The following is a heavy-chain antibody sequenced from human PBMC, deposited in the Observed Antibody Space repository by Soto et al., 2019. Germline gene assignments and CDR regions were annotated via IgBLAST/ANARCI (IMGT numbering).Heavy chain of an antibody. CDR3: ARDPPSYCSGGSCYSAYYYYGMDV. CDR1: GFTFSSYW. Sequence: GGSLRLSCAASGFTFSSYWMHWVRQAPGKGLVWVSRINSDGSSTSYADSVKGRFTISRDNAKNTLYLQMNSLRAEDTAVYYCARDPPSYCSGGSCYSAYYYYGMDVWGQGTTVTVSS. V-gene: IGHV3-74*01. J-gene: IGHJ6*02. D-gene: IGHD2-15*01. CDR2: INSDGSST.